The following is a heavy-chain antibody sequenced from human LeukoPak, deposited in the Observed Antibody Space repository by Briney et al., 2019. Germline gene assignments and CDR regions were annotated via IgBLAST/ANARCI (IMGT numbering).Heavy chain of an antibody. Sequence: GGSLRLSCAASRFTFSNHAMSWVRQAPGRGLEWVSAISGSSGLTYYADSVKGRFTISRDNSKNTLFLQMNSQRAEDTAVYYCARRGESASYGDYRFDYWGQGTLVTVSS. CDR3: ARRGESASYGDYRFDY. CDR1: RFTFSNHA. V-gene: IGHV3-23*01. CDR2: ISGSSGLT. J-gene: IGHJ4*02. D-gene: IGHD4-17*01.